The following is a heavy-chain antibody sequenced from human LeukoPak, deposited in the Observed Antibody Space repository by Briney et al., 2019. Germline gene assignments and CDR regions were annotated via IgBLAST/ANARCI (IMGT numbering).Heavy chain of an antibody. V-gene: IGHV1-69*05. D-gene: IGHD6-19*01. CDR3: ARGAVEGIDY. CDR2: IIPIFGTA. J-gene: IGHJ4*02. CDR1: GYTFTSHG. Sequence: ASVKVSCKASGYTFTSHGISWVRQAPGQGLEWMGGIIPIFGTANYAQKFQGRVTITTDESTSTAYMELSSLRSEDTAVYYCARGAVEGIDYWGQGTLVTVSS.